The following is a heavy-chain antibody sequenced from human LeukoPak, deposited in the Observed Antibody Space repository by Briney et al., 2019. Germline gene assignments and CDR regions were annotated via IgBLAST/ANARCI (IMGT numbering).Heavy chain of an antibody. V-gene: IGHV4-34*01. J-gene: IGHJ5*02. CDR2: INHSGDT. Sequence: SETLSLTCNVSGGSFTNYYWSWVRQTPEKGLEWIGQINHSGDTSYNPSLRSRVTLSEDRSKNQFSLKVTSVTAADTGVYYCARGPGTVGLSPWGQGTLVTVSS. CDR1: GGSFTNYY. CDR3: ARGPGTVGLSP. D-gene: IGHD1/OR15-1a*01.